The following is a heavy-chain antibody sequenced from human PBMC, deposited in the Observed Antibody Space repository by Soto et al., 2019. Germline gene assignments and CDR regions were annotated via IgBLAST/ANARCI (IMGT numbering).Heavy chain of an antibody. V-gene: IGHV4-39*01. Sequence: PSETLSLTCTVSGDSINSNDDYWGWIRQPPGKGLEWIGTTRYAGSTYSNPSLRSRVAMSADTSSTQFSLRLNSVTAADTAVYYCARQIGFGRWYFDLWGRGTLVTVSS. D-gene: IGHD3-10*01. CDR1: GDSINSNDDY. CDR3: ARQIGFGRWYFDL. J-gene: IGHJ2*01. CDR2: TRYAGST.